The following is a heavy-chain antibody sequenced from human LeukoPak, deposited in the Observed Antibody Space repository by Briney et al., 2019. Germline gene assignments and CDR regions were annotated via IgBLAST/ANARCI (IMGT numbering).Heavy chain of an antibody. CDR3: AKDGPYSYGRYYFDY. CDR1: GFTFSSYA. V-gene: IGHV3-23*01. CDR2: ISGSGGST. Sequence: GGSLRLSCAASGFTFSSYAMSWVRQAPGKGLEWVSAISGSGGSTYYADSVKGRFTISRDNSKNTLYLQMSGLRAEDTAVYYCAKDGPYSYGRYYFDYWGQGTLVTVSS. D-gene: IGHD5-18*01. J-gene: IGHJ4*02.